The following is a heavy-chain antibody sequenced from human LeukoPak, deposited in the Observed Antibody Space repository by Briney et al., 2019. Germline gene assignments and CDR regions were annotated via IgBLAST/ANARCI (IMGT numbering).Heavy chain of an antibody. Sequence: SETLSLTCAVYSGSFSGYYWSWIRQPPGKGLEWIGEINHSGSTNYNPSLKSRVTISVDTSKNQFSLKLSSVTAADTAVYYCARRVRYSSSWYPVYYYMDVWGKGTTVTVSS. CDR1: SGSFSGYY. V-gene: IGHV4-34*01. CDR3: ARRVRYSSSWYPVYYYMDV. CDR2: INHSGST. J-gene: IGHJ6*03. D-gene: IGHD6-13*01.